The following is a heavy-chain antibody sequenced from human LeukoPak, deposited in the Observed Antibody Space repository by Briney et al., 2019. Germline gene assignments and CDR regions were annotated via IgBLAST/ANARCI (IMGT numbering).Heavy chain of an antibody. J-gene: IGHJ4*02. V-gene: IGHV3-20*04. Sequence: RGSLRLSCAASGFTFDDYGMSWVRQAPGKGLEWVSGINWNGGSTGYADSVKGRFTISRDNAKNSLYLQMNSLRAEDTALYYCARQETKRITMVRGVILSPALGYWGQGILVTVSS. CDR3: ARQETKRITMVRGVILSPALGY. CDR2: INWNGGST. D-gene: IGHD3-10*01. CDR1: GFTFDDYG.